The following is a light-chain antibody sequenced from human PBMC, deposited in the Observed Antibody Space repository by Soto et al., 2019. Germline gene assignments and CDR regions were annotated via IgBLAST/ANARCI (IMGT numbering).Light chain of an antibody. J-gene: IGLJ1*01. CDR1: SSDVGRYNY. CDR3: NSYTSSSTYV. CDR2: DVS. Sequence: QSVLTQPASVSGSPGQSITISCTGTSSDVGRYNYVSWYQQHPGKAPKLIIYDVSNRPSGVSNRFSGSKSGNTASLTISGLQADDEADYYCNSYTSSSTYVFGTVTKVTVL. V-gene: IGLV2-14*01.